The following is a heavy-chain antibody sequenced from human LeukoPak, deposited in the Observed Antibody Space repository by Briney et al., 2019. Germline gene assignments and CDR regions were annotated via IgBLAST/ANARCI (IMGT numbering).Heavy chain of an antibody. D-gene: IGHD3-10*01. J-gene: IGHJ6*03. Sequence: GRSLPLSSVASGFPFSSYWMHGFRQAPGKELGWVSFISSDGSSIDYADSGKGRFTISRDNAKHTLYLEMNSLRAEDTAVYYCAYGSWREGYMDVWGKGTTVTVSS. CDR3: AYGSWREGYMDV. CDR1: GFPFSSYW. CDR2: ISSDGSSI. V-gene: IGHV3-74*01.